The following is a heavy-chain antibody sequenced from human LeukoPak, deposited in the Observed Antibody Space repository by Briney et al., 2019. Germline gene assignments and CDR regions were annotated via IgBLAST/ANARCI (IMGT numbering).Heavy chain of an antibody. CDR3: AGPPQAGPFDS. Sequence: ETLSLTCTVSGGSISSYYWSWIRQPPGKGLEWMANIKPDGSDENYVDSVKGRFTIFRDNAKNSLFLQMNSLRAEDTAVYYCAGPPQAGPFDSWGQGTLVTVSS. V-gene: IGHV3-7*01. CDR1: GGSISSYY. J-gene: IGHJ4*02. CDR2: IKPDGSDE.